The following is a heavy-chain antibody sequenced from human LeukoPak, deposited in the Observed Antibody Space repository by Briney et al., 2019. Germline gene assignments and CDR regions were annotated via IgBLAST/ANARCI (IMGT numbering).Heavy chain of an antibody. CDR1: GYTFSNSG. CDR3: ARGRGLIGTSRFDP. V-gene: IGHV1-3*01. CDR2: INAGNGNT. Sequence: ASVKVSCKTSGYTFSNSGLHWVRQAPGQSLEWMGWINAGNGNTKYSQKFQDRLTITRDTSASTVYMELNSLKSEDTAMCYCARGRGLIGTSRFDPWGQGTLVIVSS. D-gene: IGHD3-10*01. J-gene: IGHJ5*02.